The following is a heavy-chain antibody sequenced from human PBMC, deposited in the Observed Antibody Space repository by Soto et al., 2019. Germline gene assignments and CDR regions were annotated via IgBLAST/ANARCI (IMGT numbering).Heavy chain of an antibody. J-gene: IGHJ5*02. Sequence: SVKVACAASGYPFTSYGIIWVRLTPGQGLEWMGWISAYNGNTNYAQKLQGRVTMTTDTSTSTAYMELRSLGSDDTAVYYCARHSVDMVRGVIPHGWFDPWGQGTLVTVSS. V-gene: IGHV1-18*04. CDR3: ARHSVDMVRGVIPHGWFDP. CDR1: GYPFTSYG. D-gene: IGHD3-10*01. CDR2: ISAYNGNT.